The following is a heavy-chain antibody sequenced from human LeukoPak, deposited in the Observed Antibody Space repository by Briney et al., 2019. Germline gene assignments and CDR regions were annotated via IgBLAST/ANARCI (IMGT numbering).Heavy chain of an antibody. V-gene: IGHV3-20*04. CDR2: IKWDGGRT. CDR3: ARDLSVGARPDLGFDY. Sequence: GGSLRLSCAASGFTFDDHGMSWVRQAPGKGLEWVSGIKWDGGRTGYADSVKGRFTISRDNAKNSLYLQMNSLRAEDTAVYYCARDLSVGARPDLGFDYWGQGTLVTVSS. D-gene: IGHD1-26*01. CDR1: GFTFDDHG. J-gene: IGHJ4*02.